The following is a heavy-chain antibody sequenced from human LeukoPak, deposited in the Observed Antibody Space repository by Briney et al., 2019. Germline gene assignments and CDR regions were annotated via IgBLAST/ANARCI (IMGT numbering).Heavy chain of an antibody. CDR1: GGTFSSYA. J-gene: IGHJ4*02. D-gene: IGHD3-22*01. CDR3: ASVGTPYYDSSGYYGGFDY. Sequence: SVKVSCKASGGTFSSYAISWVRQAPGQGLEWMGRIIPIFGIANYAQKFQGRVTITADKSTCTAYMELSSLRSEDTAVYYCASVGTPYYDSSGYYGGFDYWGQGTLVTVSS. CDR2: IIPIFGIA. V-gene: IGHV1-69*04.